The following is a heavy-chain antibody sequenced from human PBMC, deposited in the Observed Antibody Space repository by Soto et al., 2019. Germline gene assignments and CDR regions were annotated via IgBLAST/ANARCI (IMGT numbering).Heavy chain of an antibody. V-gene: IGHV6-1*01. CDR2: TYYRSKWYN. Sequence: PSRSLRLTCAISGDSVASNCAAGNWIRQSPSRGLEWLGRTYYRSKWYNDYAVSVKSRITINPDTSKNQFSLQLNSVTPEDTAVYYCARGYYFDYWGQGTLVTVSS. J-gene: IGHJ4*02. CDR1: GDSVASNCAA. CDR3: ARGYYFDY.